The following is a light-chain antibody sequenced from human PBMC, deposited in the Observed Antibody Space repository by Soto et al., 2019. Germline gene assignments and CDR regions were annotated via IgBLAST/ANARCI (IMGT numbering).Light chain of an antibody. V-gene: IGKV1-39*01. CDR1: QSTTSY. CDR2: AAS. Sequence: DIQMTQSPSSLSASVGDRVTITCRASQSTTSYLHWYQQKPGKAPKLLIYAASSLQSGVPSRFSGSGSGTDFTLTISSLQPEEFATYYCQQSYSTLGLTFGGGTKVEIK. J-gene: IGKJ4*01. CDR3: QQSYSTLGLT.